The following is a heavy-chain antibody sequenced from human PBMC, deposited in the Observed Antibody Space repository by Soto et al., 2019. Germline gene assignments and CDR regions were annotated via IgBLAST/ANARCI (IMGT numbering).Heavy chain of an antibody. Sequence: SETLSLTCAVSGYSISSGYYWGWIRQPPGKGLEWIGSIYHSGGTYYNPSLKSRVTISVDTSKNQFSLKLSSVTAADTAVYYCARDLSGTPIVVVTAGMDVWGQGTTVTVSS. D-gene: IGHD2-21*02. V-gene: IGHV4-38-2*02. CDR2: IYHSGGT. CDR1: GYSISSGYY. CDR3: ARDLSGTPIVVVTAGMDV. J-gene: IGHJ6*02.